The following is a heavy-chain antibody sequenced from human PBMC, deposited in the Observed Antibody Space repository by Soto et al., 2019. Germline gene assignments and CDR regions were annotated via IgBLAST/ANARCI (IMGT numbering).Heavy chain of an antibody. J-gene: IGHJ6*02. V-gene: IGHV4-4*02. CDR3: ARVGRDYYYGMDV. CDR1: GGSMSSSNW. Sequence: PSETLSLTCTVSGGSMSSSNWWNWVRQSPGKGLEWIGYIYHSGSTYYNPSLKSRVTISVDRSKNQFSLKLSSVTAADTAVYYCARVGRDYYYGMDVWGQGTTVTVSS. CDR2: IYHSGST. D-gene: IGHD1-26*01.